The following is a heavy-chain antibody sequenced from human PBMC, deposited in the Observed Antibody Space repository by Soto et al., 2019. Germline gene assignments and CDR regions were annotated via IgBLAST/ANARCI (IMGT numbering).Heavy chain of an antibody. CDR3: ARVVVDYYYGMDV. V-gene: IGHV1-69*06. J-gene: IGHJ6*02. D-gene: IGHD2-15*01. Sequence: GASVKVSCKASGGTFSSYAISWVRQAPGQGLEWMGGIIPIFGTANYAQKFQGRVTITADKSTSTAYMELSSLRSEDTAVYYCARVVVDYYYGMDVWGQGTTVTVSS. CDR2: IIPIFGTA. CDR1: GGTFSSYA.